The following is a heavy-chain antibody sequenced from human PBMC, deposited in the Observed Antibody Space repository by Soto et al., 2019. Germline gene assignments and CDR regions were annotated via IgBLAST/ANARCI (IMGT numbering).Heavy chain of an antibody. J-gene: IGHJ6*02. V-gene: IGHV4-34*01. CDR3: ARTGGMDV. CDR1: GGSFSGYY. Sequence: QVQLQQWGAGLLKPSETLSLTCAVYGGSFSGYYWSWLRQPPGKGPEWIGEINHSGNTKYNPSLESRVTISGDTSKNQFSLKLNSVSAADTAVYYCARTGGMDVWSQGATVTVSS. CDR2: INHSGNT.